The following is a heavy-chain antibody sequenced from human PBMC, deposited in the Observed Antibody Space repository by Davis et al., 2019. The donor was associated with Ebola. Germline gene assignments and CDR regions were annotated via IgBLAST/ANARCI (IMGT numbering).Heavy chain of an antibody. CDR1: GFTFSDYY. CDR3: ARHDYGGTHFDY. J-gene: IGHJ4*02. D-gene: IGHD4-23*01. CDR2: ISSSSSYT. V-gene: IGHV3-11*06. Sequence: GESLKISCAASGFTFSDYYMNWLRQAPGKGLEWVSYISSSSSYTNYADSVKGRFTIPRDNAKNSLYLQKNSLRAEDTAVYYCARHDYGGTHFDYWGQGTLVTVSS.